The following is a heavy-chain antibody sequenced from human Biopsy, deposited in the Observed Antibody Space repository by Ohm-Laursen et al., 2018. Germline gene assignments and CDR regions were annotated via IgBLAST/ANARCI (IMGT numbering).Heavy chain of an antibody. CDR1: GFTFSGYA. V-gene: IGHV3-23*01. Sequence: LSCAATGFTFSGYAMSWVRQGPEKGLEWVSVVTGSGRSTYYTDSVKGRFSISRGNSKNTLYLQMNSLRVEDTAVYYCAKGRSGGTGHGNWFDPWGQGTLVIVSS. CDR2: VTGSGRST. J-gene: IGHJ5*02. D-gene: IGHD3-10*01. CDR3: AKGRSGGTGHGNWFDP.